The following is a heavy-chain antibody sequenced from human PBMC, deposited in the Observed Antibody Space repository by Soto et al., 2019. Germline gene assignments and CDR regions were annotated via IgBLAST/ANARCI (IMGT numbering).Heavy chain of an antibody. CDR1: GFTFSSYG. CDR2: IWYDGSNK. V-gene: IGHV3-33*01. CDR3: ARVGGLQPTYYYMDV. D-gene: IGHD4-4*01. J-gene: IGHJ6*03. Sequence: PGGSLRLSCAASGFTFSSYGMHWVRQAPGKGLEWVAVIWYDGSNKYYADSVKGRFTISRDNSKNTLYLQMNSLRAEDTAVYYCARVGGLQPTYYYMDVWGKGTTVTVSS.